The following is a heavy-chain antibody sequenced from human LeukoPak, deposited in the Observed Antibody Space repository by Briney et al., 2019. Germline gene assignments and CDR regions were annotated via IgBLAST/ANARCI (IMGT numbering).Heavy chain of an antibody. Sequence: PSETLSLTCTVSGGSISSGGYYWSRIRQHPGKGLEWIGYIYYSGSTYYNPSLKSRVTISVDTSKNQFSLKLSSVTAADTAVYYCAKVAAGRMGDYWGQGTLVTVSS. J-gene: IGHJ4*02. V-gene: IGHV4-31*03. CDR2: IYYSGST. CDR3: AKVAAGRMGDY. D-gene: IGHD6-13*01. CDR1: GGSISSGGYY.